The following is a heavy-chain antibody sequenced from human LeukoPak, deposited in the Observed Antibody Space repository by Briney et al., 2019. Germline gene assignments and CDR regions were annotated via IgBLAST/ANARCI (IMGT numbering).Heavy chain of an antibody. Sequence: SETLSLTCAVYGGSFSGYYWSWIRQPPGKGLEWIGEINHSGSTNYNPSLKSRVTISVDTSKNQFSLKLSSVTAADRAVYYCARGRAGALYFDYWGQGTLVTVSS. CDR2: INHSGST. V-gene: IGHV4-34*01. J-gene: IGHJ4*02. CDR1: GGSFSGYY. CDR3: ARGRAGALYFDY. D-gene: IGHD4-17*01.